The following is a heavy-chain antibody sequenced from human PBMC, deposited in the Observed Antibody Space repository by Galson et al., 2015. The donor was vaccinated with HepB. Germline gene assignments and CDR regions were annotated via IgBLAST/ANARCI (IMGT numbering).Heavy chain of an antibody. J-gene: IGHJ1*01. CDR3: ARDQDGWSGYSTQPNFQH. CDR1: GFTFSSYS. V-gene: IGHV3-48*01. CDR2: ISSSSSAI. D-gene: IGHD3-3*01. Sequence: SLRLSCAASGFTFSSYSMNWVRQAPGKGLEWISYISSSSSAIYYADSVKGRFTISRDNAKNSLYLQMNSLRVEDTAVYYCARDQDGWSGYSTQPNFQHWGQGTLVTVSS.